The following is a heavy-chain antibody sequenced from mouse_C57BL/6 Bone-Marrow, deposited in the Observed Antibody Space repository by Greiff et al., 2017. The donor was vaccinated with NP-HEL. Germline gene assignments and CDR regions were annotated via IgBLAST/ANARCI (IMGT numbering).Heavy chain of an antibody. J-gene: IGHJ2*01. Sequence: DVKLQESGPGLVKPSQSLSLTCSVTGYSITSGYYWNWIRQFPGNKLEWMGYISYDGSNNYNPSLKNRISITRDTSKNQFFLKLNSVTTEDTATYYCARDRGYYPYWGQGTTLTVSS. D-gene: IGHD2-3*01. V-gene: IGHV3-6*01. CDR3: ARDRGYYPY. CDR2: ISYDGSN. CDR1: GYSITSGYY.